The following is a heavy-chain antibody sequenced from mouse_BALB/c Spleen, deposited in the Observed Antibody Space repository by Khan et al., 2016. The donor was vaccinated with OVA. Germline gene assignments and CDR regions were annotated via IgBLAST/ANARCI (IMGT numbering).Heavy chain of an antibody. V-gene: IGHV5-9-3*01. CDR3: ARHIRNYGYDAYYYAMDY. J-gene: IGHJ4*01. D-gene: IGHD2-2*01. Sequence: LVESGGGLVRPGGSLKLSCAASGFTFSNYAMSWVRQTPEKRLEWVATISNGGSYTFYPDSMKGRFTISRDNAKNTLYLQMSSLRSEDTAMYYCARHIRNYGYDAYYYAMDYWGQGTSVTVSS. CDR1: GFTFSNYA. CDR2: ISNGGSYT.